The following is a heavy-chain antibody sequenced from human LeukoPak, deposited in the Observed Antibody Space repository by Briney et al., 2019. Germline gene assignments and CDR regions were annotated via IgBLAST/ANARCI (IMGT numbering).Heavy chain of an antibody. CDR3: ARQSVVFCGGDCYSYYFDY. J-gene: IGHJ4*02. CDR2: IYPGDSDT. CDR1: GYNFATYW. V-gene: IGHV5-51*01. D-gene: IGHD2-21*02. Sequence: GESLKISCKTSGYNFATYWIGWVRQMPGKGLEWIGVIYPGDSDTRYSPSFQGQVTISADKSISTAYLQWSSLKASDTAMYYCARQSVVFCGGDCYSYYFDYWGQGTLVTVSS.